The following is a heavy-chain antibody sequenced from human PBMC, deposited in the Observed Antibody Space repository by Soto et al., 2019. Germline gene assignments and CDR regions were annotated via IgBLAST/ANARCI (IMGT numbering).Heavy chain of an antibody. CDR3: AKDGYPPRYCSSTTCYTSYYYYGMDV. J-gene: IGHJ6*02. Sequence: GGSLRLSCAASGFTFSSYAMSWVRQAPGKGLEWVSAISGSGGSTYYADSVKGRFTISRDNSKNTLYLQMNSLRAEDTAVYYCAKDGYPPRYCSSTTCYTSYYYYGMDVWGQGTTVTVSS. D-gene: IGHD2-2*02. V-gene: IGHV3-23*01. CDR2: ISGSGGST. CDR1: GFTFSSYA.